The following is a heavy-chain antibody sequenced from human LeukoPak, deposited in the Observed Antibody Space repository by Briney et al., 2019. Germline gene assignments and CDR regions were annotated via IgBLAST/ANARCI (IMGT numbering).Heavy chain of an antibody. D-gene: IGHD5-24*01. Sequence: SETLSLTCSVSGDSFSSSPYYWGWIRQPPGKGLEWIGNTFSTSTLYNASLRSRVTVLVDTSKNQFSLKLTSATAADTAIYYCARYKFHNYFDPWGQGTLVVVSS. CDR3: ARYKFHNYFDP. CDR1: GDSFSSSPYY. CDR2: TFSTST. V-gene: IGHV4-61*01. J-gene: IGHJ5*02.